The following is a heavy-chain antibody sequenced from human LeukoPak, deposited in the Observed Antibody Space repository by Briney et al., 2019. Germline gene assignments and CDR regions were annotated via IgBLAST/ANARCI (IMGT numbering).Heavy chain of an antibody. CDR1: GFTFSSYA. CDR3: ARDYGDYGGNSGQGYFDY. D-gene: IGHD4-23*01. Sequence: PGGSLRLSCAASGFTFSSYAMSWVRQAPGKGLEWVSAISGSGGSTYYADSVKGRFTISRDNSKNTLYLQMNSLRAEDTAVYYCARDYGDYGGNSGQGYFDYWGQGTLVTVSS. V-gene: IGHV3-23*01. J-gene: IGHJ4*02. CDR2: ISGSGGST.